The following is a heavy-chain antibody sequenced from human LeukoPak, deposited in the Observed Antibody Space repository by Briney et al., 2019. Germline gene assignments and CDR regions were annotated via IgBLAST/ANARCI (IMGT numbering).Heavy chain of an antibody. CDR3: ARALSGIAARTTETDY. CDR2: INSNGKYI. V-gene: IGHV3-21*01. Sequence: TGGSQRLSCAGSGFTFSSYSMNWVRQAPGKGLEWVSMINSNGKYIYYADSVKGRFTISRDNAKNSLYLQMNSLRAEDTAVYYCARALSGIAARTTETDYWGQGSLVTVSS. D-gene: IGHD6-6*01. CDR1: GFTFSSYS. J-gene: IGHJ4*02.